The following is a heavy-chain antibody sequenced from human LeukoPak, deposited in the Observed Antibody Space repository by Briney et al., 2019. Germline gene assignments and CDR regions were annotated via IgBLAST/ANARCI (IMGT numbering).Heavy chain of an antibody. Sequence: GGPLRLSYAASGFTFSSYWMNWVRQAQGKGLEWVANIKGDGNEKNYVDSVKGRFSISRDNAKNSLYLQMDSLRAEDTAVYYCAKEGAYPIITYDSWGQGALVTVSS. CDR1: GFTFSSYW. V-gene: IGHV3-7*01. D-gene: IGHD3-10*01. CDR3: AKEGAYPIITYDS. CDR2: IKGDGNEK. J-gene: IGHJ5*01.